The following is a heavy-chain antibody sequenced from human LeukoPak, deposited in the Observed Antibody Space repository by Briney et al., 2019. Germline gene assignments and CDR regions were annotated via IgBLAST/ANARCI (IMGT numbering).Heavy chain of an antibody. CDR1: GYTFTSYA. Sequence: ASVKVSCKASGYTFTSYAMNWVRQAPGQGLEWMGWINTNTGNPTYAQGFTGRFVFSLDTSVSTAYLQISGLKAEDTAVYYCATGIIAAADPSVWYFDYWGQGTLVTVSS. J-gene: IGHJ4*02. V-gene: IGHV7-4-1*02. CDR2: INTNTGNP. CDR3: ATGIIAAADPSVWYFDY. D-gene: IGHD6-13*01.